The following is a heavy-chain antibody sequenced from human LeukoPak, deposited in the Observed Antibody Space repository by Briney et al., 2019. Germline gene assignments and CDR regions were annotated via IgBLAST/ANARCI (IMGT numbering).Heavy chain of an antibody. J-gene: IGHJ5*02. Sequence: PSETLSLTCTVSGGSIRSSSYYWGWIRQPPGKGLEWIGCMYYTGSTYYNPSLKSRVTISVDTSKNQFSLKLNSVTATDTAVYYCARQGGSPDWFDPRGPGSLVTVSS. CDR1: GGSIRSSSYY. D-gene: IGHD1-26*01. CDR3: ARQGGSPDWFDP. V-gene: IGHV4-39*01. CDR2: MYYTGST.